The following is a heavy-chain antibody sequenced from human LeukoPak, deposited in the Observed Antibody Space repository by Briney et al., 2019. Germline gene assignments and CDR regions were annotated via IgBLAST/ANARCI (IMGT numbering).Heavy chain of an antibody. Sequence: SEPLSLTCAVYVGSFSGYYWSWIREPPGKGLEWIGEINHSGSTNYNPSLKSRVTISVDTSKNQFSLKLSSATAADTAVYYCARASRDGSGSKRYYYYYMDVWGKGTTVTVSS. J-gene: IGHJ6*03. V-gene: IGHV4-34*01. CDR1: VGSFSGYY. D-gene: IGHD3-10*01. CDR2: INHSGST. CDR3: ARASRDGSGSKRYYYYYMDV.